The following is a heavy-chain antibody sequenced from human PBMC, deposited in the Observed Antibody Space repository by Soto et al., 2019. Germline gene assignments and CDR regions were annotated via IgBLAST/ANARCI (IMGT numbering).Heavy chain of an antibody. J-gene: IGHJ4*02. CDR2: IYYSGST. V-gene: IGHV4-59*08. D-gene: IGHD3-3*01. Sequence: SETLSLTCTVSGGSISSYYWSWIRQPPGKGLEWIGYIYYSGSTNYNPSLKSRVTISVDTSKNQFSLKLSSVTAADTAVYYCASRKAPFYDYWGQGTLVTVSS. CDR3: ASRKAPFYDY. CDR1: GGSISSYY.